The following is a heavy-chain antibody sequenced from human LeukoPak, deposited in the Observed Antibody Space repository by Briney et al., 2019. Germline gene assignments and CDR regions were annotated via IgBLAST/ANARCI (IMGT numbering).Heavy chain of an antibody. CDR1: GFTVSSNY. D-gene: IGHD6-13*01. CDR3: ARSPVSGTAAGGREK. CDR2: IYSGGRK. J-gene: IGHJ4*02. V-gene: IGHV3-66*01. Sequence: PGGSLRLSCAASGFTVSSNYMRCVPQAPGRGVGWVSVIYSGGRKYYADSVKGRFTISRDNPNNALYLQMTSLRAEDTAVYDCARSPVSGTAAGGREKWGQGTLVTVSS.